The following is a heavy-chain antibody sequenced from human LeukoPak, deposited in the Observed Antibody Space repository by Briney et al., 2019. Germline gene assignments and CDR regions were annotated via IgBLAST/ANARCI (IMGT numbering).Heavy chain of an antibody. CDR1: GFTFDDYA. D-gene: IGHD6-13*01. CDR3: AKDSYHDSSSWLDY. CDR2: ISWNSGSI. V-gene: IGHV3-9*01. J-gene: IGHJ4*02. Sequence: GGSLRLSCAASGFTFDDYAMHWVRHAPGKGLGWVSGISWNSGSIGYADSVKGRFTISRDNAKNSLYLQMNSLRAEDTALYYCAKDSYHDSSSWLDYWGQGTLVTVSS.